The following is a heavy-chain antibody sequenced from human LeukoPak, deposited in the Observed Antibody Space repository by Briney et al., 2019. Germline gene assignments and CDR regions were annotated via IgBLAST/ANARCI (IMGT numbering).Heavy chain of an antibody. CDR3: ARWRGDGDHYGTFDI. V-gene: IGHV4-59*08. D-gene: IGHD4-17*01. J-gene: IGHJ3*02. CDR2: IHYSGST. CDR1: GGSISSYY. Sequence: PSETPSLTCTVSGGSISSYYWSWIRQPPGKGLEWIAYIHYSGSTYYNPSLKSRVTMSIDTSKNQFSLKLSSVTAADTAVYYCARWRGDGDHYGTFDIWGQGTMVTVSS.